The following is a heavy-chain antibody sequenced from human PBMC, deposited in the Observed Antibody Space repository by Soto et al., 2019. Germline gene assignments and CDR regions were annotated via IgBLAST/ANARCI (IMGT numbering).Heavy chain of an antibody. D-gene: IGHD3-10*01. CDR3: ARVIAHYGSGSYKALGMDV. CDR1: GYTFTSYY. V-gene: IGHV1-46*01. CDR2: INPSGGST. Sequence: ASVKVSCKASGYTFTSYYMHWVRQAPGQGLEWMGIINPSGGSTSYAQKFQGRVTMTRDTSTSTVYMELSSLRSEDTAVYYCARVIAHYGSGSYKALGMDVWGQGTTVTVS. J-gene: IGHJ6*02.